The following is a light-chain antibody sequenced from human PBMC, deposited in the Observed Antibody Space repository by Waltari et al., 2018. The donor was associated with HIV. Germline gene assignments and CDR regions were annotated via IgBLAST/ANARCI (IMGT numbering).Light chain of an antibody. V-gene: IGLV3-1*01. J-gene: IGLJ3*02. CDR2: QDS. CDR1: KLGDKY. Sequence: SYELTQPPSVSVSPGQTASITCSGDKLGDKYACWYQQKPGQSPVLVIYQDSKRPSGIPGRFSGSNSGNTATLTISGTQAMDEADYYCQAWDSSTLNWVFGGGTKLTVL. CDR3: QAWDSSTLNWV.